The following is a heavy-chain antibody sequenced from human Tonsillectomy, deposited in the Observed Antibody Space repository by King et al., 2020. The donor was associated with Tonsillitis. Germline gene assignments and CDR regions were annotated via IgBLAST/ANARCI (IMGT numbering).Heavy chain of an antibody. CDR1: GGSISGSSYY. V-gene: IGHV4-39*07. CDR2: IYYSGST. CDR3: ARRYIVGVSGFGY. D-gene: IGHD1-26*01. Sequence: QLQESGPGLVKSSETLSLTCTVSGGSISGSSYYWGWIRQPPGKGLEWIGNIYYSGSTYYNPSLKSRVTISVDTSKNQFSLKLSSVTAADTAVYYCARRYIVGVSGFGYWGQGTLVTVSS. J-gene: IGHJ4*02.